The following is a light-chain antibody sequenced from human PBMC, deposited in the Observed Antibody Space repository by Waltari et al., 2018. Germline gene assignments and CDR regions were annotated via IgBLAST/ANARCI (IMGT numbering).Light chain of an antibody. J-gene: IGLJ2*01. CDR1: SSNIGSNT. CDR3: ATWDDSLSGWV. V-gene: IGLV1-44*01. CDR2: SND. Sequence: QSVLTQPPSASGTPGQRVTISCSGSSSNIGSNTVNWYQQLPGTAPKLLIYSNDQRPSGVPDRFSGAQAGSSASLAISGLQSEDEADYYCATWDDSLSGWVFGGGTKLTVL.